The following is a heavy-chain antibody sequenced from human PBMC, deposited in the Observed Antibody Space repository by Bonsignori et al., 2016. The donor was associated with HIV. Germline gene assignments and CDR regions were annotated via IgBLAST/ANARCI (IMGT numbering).Heavy chain of an antibody. J-gene: IGHJ4*02. Sequence: QVQLVQSGGEVKKPGASVKVSCKASGFPFSSYGLHWVRQAPGQGLEWMGWINADNGNTKYSQKFQGRVTITRDASASTVYMEVSSLRSGDTALYYCARDLLSIGSYFDFWGQGTLVTVSS. CDR1: GFPFSSYG. V-gene: IGHV1-3*01. CDR2: INADNGNT. D-gene: IGHD1-26*01. CDR3: ARDLLSIGSYFDF.